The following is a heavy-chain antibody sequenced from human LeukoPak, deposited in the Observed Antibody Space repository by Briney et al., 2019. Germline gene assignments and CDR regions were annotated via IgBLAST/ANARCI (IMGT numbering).Heavy chain of an antibody. CDR3: ARGSYCSGTSCYTDYYYYGMDV. CDR1: GYTFTSYG. Sequence: GASVKVSCKASGYTFTSYGISWVRQAPGQGLEWMGWISAYNGDTNYAQKLQGRVTMTTDTSTSTAYMELRSLRSDDTAVYYCARGSYCSGTSCYTDYYYYGMDVWGQGTTVTVSS. J-gene: IGHJ6*02. D-gene: IGHD2-2*02. CDR2: ISAYNGDT. V-gene: IGHV1-18*01.